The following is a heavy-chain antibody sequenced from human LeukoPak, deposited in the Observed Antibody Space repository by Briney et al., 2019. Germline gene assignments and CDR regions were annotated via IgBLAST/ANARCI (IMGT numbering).Heavy chain of an antibody. CDR3: ARVYYGSGSLYYYYYYMDV. CDR2: ISDTGNT. CDR1: GFTLSSYA. D-gene: IGHD3-10*01. Sequence: GGSLRLSCAASGFTLSSYAMSWVRQAPGKGLEWVSAISDTGNTYHADSVKGRFTISRDNSKNTLYLQMNSLRAEDTAVYYCARVYYGSGSLYYYYYYMDVWGKGTAVTISS. J-gene: IGHJ6*03. V-gene: IGHV3-23*01.